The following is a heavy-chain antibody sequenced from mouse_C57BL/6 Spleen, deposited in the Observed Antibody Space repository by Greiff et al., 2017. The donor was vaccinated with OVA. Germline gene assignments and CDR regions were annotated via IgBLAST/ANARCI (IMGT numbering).Heavy chain of an antibody. V-gene: IGHV1-15*01. CDR3: TMGDYYGSRGY. CDR2: LVPEPGGT. CDR1: GYTFTDYE. D-gene: IGHD1-1*01. Sequence: VKLMESGAELVRPGASVTLSCKASGYTFTDYEMHWVKQTPVHGLEWIGALVPEPGGTAYNQKFKGKAILTADKSSSTAYMELRSLTSEDAAVYYCTMGDYYGSRGYWGQGTTLTVSS. J-gene: IGHJ2*01.